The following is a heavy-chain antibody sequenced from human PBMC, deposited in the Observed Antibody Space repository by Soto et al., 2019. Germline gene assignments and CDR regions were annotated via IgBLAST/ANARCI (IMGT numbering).Heavy chain of an antibody. J-gene: IGHJ6*02. D-gene: IGHD2-15*01. V-gene: IGHV4-59*01. Sequence: KTSETLSLTCTVSGGSISSYYWSWIRQPPGKGLEWIGYIYYSGSTNYNPSLKSRVTISVDTSKNQFSLKLSSVTAADTAVYYCARAPGYCSGGSCYRHGSYGMDVWGQGTTVTVSS. CDR3: ARAPGYCSGGSCYRHGSYGMDV. CDR2: IYYSGST. CDR1: GGSISSYY.